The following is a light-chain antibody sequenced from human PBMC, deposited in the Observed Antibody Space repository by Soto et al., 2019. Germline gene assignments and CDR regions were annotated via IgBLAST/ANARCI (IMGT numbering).Light chain of an antibody. J-gene: IGKJ4*01. Sequence: TQLTQSPSSLSASVGDRVTLTCRASRGISSYLAWYQQKPGKAPKLLIYVTSTLQSGVPSRFSGSGSGTDFTLTISSLQPEDSGTYSCQQLNTYPLTFGGGTKVEIK. V-gene: IGKV1-9*01. CDR1: RGISSY. CDR3: QQLNTYPLT. CDR2: VTS.